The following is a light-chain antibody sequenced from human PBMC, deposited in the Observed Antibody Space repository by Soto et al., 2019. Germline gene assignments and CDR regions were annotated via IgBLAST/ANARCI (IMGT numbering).Light chain of an antibody. Sequence: EIVLTQSPCTLSLSPGERATLSCRASQSVSSSYLAWYQHKPGQAPRLIIYGALNRATGIPERFSGSGSLTDFTLTISRLEPEDSAVYYCQQSGRPFGQGTKVDIK. J-gene: IGKJ1*01. CDR2: GAL. CDR3: QQSGRP. CDR1: QSVSSSY. V-gene: IGKV3-20*01.